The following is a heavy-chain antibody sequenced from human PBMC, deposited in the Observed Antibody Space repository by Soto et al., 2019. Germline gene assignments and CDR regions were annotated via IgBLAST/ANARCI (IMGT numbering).Heavy chain of an antibody. V-gene: IGHV1-69*13. Sequence: SVKVSCNARACPFSGYAISWVRQAPGQGLEWMGGIIPIFGTANYAQKFQGRVTITADESTSTAYMELSSLRSEDTAVYYCARDLGKYSSSSSFEYWGQGTLVTVSS. CDR1: ACPFSGYA. CDR3: ARDLGKYSSSSSFEY. CDR2: IIPIFGTA. D-gene: IGHD6-6*01. J-gene: IGHJ4*02.